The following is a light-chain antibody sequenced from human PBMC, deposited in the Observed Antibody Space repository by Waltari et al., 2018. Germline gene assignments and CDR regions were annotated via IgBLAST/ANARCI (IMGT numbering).Light chain of an antibody. J-gene: IGLJ2*01. Sequence: QSVLPPPPSVSGAPGQRVTISCTGRSSNIRAGYDVTWYQQLPGEAPKLPLYGNSNRPSGVPDRISGSKSGTSASLAITGLQAEDETDYYCQSYDSSLGGSVFGGGTKLTVL. V-gene: IGLV1-40*01. CDR2: GNS. CDR3: QSYDSSLGGSV. CDR1: SSNIRAGYD.